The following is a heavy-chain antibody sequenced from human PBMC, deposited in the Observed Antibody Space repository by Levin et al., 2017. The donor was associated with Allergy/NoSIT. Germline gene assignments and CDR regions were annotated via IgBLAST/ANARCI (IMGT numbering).Heavy chain of an antibody. J-gene: IGHJ6*04. CDR1: GYTFTGYY. Sequence: ASVKVSCKASGYTFTGYYMHWVRQAPGQGLEWMGWINPNSGGTNYAQKFQGRVTMTRDTSISSAYMELSRLRSDDTAVYYCARGTGYSYRRHRRLADVWGKGTTVTVSS. V-gene: IGHV1-2*02. CDR3: ARGTGYSYRRHRRLADV. CDR2: INPNSGGT. D-gene: IGHD5-18*01.